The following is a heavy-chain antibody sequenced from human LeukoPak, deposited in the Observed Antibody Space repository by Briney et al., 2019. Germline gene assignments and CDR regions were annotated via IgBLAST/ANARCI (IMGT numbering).Heavy chain of an antibody. CDR3: ARYYDGSSYSDYFDP. V-gene: IGHV3-23*01. D-gene: IGHD3-22*01. J-gene: IGHJ5*02. CDR2: ISGNSIST. Sequence: GGSLRLSCAAPGFTFSSYAMSWVRQAPGKGLEWVSVISGNSISTYYADSVKGRFTISRDNSKNSLYLQMNSLRAEDTAVFFCARYYDGSSYSDYFDPWGPGTLVTVSS. CDR1: GFTFSSYA.